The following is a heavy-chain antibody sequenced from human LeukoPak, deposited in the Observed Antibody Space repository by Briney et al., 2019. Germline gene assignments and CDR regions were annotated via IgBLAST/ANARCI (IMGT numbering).Heavy chain of an antibody. CDR3: AREMGGDYGSGTFFDL. Sequence: GGSLRLSCAASEIVFSDYYMSWVRQAPGKGLEWVSYISSGGDTKYYADSVKGRFTISRDNAKNSLYLQMNNLRAEDTAVYYCAREMGGDYGSGTFFDLWGQGSMVTVSS. V-gene: IGHV3-11*01. CDR2: ISSGGDTK. CDR1: EIVFSDYY. J-gene: IGHJ4*02. D-gene: IGHD3-10*01.